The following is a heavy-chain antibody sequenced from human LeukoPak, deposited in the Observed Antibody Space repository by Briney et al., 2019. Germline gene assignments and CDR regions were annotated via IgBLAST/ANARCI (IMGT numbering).Heavy chain of an antibody. CDR3: ARDGTKAAAGGYYGMDV. Sequence: VASVKVSYKASGYTFTIYGINWVRQAPGQGLEWMGWISAYNGDTNSAQKLQGRVTMTTDTSTSTAYMELRSLRSDDTAVYYCARDGTKAAAGGYYGMDVWGQGTTVTVSS. D-gene: IGHD6-13*01. J-gene: IGHJ6*02. CDR1: GYTFTIYG. V-gene: IGHV1-18*01. CDR2: ISAYNGDT.